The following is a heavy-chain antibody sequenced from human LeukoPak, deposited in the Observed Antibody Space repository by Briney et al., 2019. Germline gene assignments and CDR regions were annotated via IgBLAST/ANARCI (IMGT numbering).Heavy chain of an antibody. J-gene: IGHJ6*03. CDR2: ISSSSSYI. Sequence: GGSLRLSCAASGCTFSSYSMNWVRQAPGKGLEWVSSISSSSSYIYYADSVKGRFTISRDNAKNSLYLQMNSLRAEDTAVYYCARDHMPDDGYKLVPTYYYYMDVWGKGTTVTVSS. D-gene: IGHD5-24*01. CDR1: GCTFSSYS. V-gene: IGHV3-21*01. CDR3: ARDHMPDDGYKLVPTYYYYMDV.